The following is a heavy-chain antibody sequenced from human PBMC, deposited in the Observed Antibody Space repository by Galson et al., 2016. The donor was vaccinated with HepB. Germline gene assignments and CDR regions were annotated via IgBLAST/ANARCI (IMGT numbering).Heavy chain of an antibody. V-gene: IGHV4-4*02. J-gene: IGHJ5*02. Sequence: VSGGSLTSDKWWRWVRQSPGRGLEWCGGVFFGGATLFNPSLAELVSMSPDKSKNQFALKMTSLTAAGTALYYCTRRADYFATFDVWGPGVAVIVSS. CDR3: TRRADYFATFDV. CDR1: GGSLTSDKW. D-gene: IGHD2/OR15-2a*01. CDR2: VFFGGAT.